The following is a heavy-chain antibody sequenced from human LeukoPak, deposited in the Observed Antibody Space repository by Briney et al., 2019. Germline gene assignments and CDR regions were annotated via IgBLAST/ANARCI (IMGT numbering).Heavy chain of an antibody. V-gene: IGHV3-49*04. Sequence: PGESLRLSCTAAGFTFGDYAMSWVRQAPGKGLEWVGFIRSKAYGGTTEYAASVKGRFTISRDDSKSIAYLQMNSLKTEDTAVYYCTRSYGFWSGYFDYWGQGTLVTVSS. J-gene: IGHJ4*02. CDR3: TRSYGFWSGYFDY. CDR2: IRSKAYGGTT. CDR1: GFTFGDYA. D-gene: IGHD3-3*01.